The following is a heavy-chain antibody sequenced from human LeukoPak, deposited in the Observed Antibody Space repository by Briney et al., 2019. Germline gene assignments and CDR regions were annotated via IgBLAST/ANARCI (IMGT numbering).Heavy chain of an antibody. Sequence: SQTLYLTCTVSGGSISSGDYYWSWIRQPPGKGLEWIGYIYYSGSTYYNPSLKSRVTISVDTSKNQFSLKLSSVTAADTAVYYCARDPKYYYGSGSSPHWVWGQGTTVTVSS. CDR2: IYYSGST. CDR3: ARDPKYYYGSGSSPHWV. V-gene: IGHV4-30-4*01. D-gene: IGHD3-10*01. CDR1: GGSISSGDYY. J-gene: IGHJ6*02.